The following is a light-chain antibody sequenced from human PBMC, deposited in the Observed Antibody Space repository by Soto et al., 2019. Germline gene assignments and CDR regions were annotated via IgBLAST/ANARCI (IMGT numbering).Light chain of an antibody. J-gene: IGKJ2*01. CDR1: QSVSSN. CDR2: DAS. Sequence: EIVMTQSPATLSVSPGERATLSCRASQSVSSNLAWYQQKTGQAPRLLIYDASTRANGIPARFSGSGSGTELTLTTSSLQYEDFSVYYYQQYNNWSPYTFGQGTKLEIK. CDR3: QQYNNWSPYT. V-gene: IGKV3-15*01.